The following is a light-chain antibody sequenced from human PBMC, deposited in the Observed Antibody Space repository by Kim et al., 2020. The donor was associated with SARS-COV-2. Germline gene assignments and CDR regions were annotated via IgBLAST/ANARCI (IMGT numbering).Light chain of an antibody. J-gene: IGKJ4*01. V-gene: IGKV1-39*01. Sequence: DIQMTQSPSSLSASVGDRVTITCRASQSISSYLNWYQQKPGKAPKLLIYAASSLQSGVPSRFSGSGSGTDFTLTISSLQPEDFATYYCQQSYSTPLTFGGGTKVGYQT. CDR3: QQSYSTPLT. CDR1: QSISSY. CDR2: AAS.